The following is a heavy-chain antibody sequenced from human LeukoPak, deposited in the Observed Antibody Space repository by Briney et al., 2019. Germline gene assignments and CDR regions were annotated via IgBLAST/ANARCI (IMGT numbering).Heavy chain of an antibody. CDR2: IYTSGST. CDR1: GGSISSGSYY. D-gene: IGHD3-22*01. J-gene: IGHJ3*02. Sequence: SETLSLTCTVSGGSISSGSYYWSWIRQPAGKGLEWIGRIYTSGSTNYNPSLKSRVTISVDTSKNQFSLKLSSVTAADTAVYYCARMGAGPNSSGYYPDAFDIWGQGTMVTVSS. V-gene: IGHV4-61*02. CDR3: ARMGAGPNSSGYYPDAFDI.